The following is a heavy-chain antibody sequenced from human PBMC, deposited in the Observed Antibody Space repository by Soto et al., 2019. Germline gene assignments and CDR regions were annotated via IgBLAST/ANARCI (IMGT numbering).Heavy chain of an antibody. CDR3: AKDMKWGGMTTIHYFDA. V-gene: IGHV3-9*01. CDR1: GFTVDDYA. D-gene: IGHD4-17*01. J-gene: IGHJ4*02. Sequence: EVQLVESGGGLVQPGRSLRLSCAASGFTVDDYAMHWVRQAPGKGLEWVSGISWNSETIDYADAVKGRFTISRDNAKSSLVRQMNSLSPDDTALYYCAKDMKWGGMTTIHYFDAWGQGTLVTVSS. CDR2: ISWNSETI.